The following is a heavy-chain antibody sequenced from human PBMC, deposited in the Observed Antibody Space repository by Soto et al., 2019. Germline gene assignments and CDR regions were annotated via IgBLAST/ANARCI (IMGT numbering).Heavy chain of an antibody. Sequence: SETLSLTCAVYGGSFSGYYWSWIRQPPGKGLEWIGEINHSGSTNYNPSLKSRVTISVDTSKNQFSLKLSSVTAADTAVYYCARTDYDFWSGYYNYNYWGQGTLVTVSS. CDR1: GGSFSGYY. CDR2: INHSGST. V-gene: IGHV4-34*01. D-gene: IGHD3-3*01. J-gene: IGHJ4*02. CDR3: ARTDYDFWSGYYNYNY.